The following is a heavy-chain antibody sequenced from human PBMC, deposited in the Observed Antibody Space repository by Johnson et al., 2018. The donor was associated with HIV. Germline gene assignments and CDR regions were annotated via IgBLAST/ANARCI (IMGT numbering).Heavy chain of an antibody. D-gene: IGHD2-2*01. Sequence: QMLLVESGGGLVKPGGSLRLSCAGSGFTLSDYYMSWVRQDPGKGLEWIAYISGGGVGTFYADSVKGRFTISRDNSKNTLYLQMNSLRAEDTAVYFCARGYCTSSSHCDAFDLWGQGTMVTVSS. V-gene: IGHV3-11*04. J-gene: IGHJ3*01. CDR3: ARGYCTSSSHCDAFDL. CDR1: GFTLSDYY. CDR2: ISGGGVGT.